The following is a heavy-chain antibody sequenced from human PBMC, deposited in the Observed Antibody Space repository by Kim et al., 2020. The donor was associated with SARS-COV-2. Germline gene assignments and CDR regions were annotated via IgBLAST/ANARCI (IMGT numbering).Heavy chain of an antibody. CDR2: IYYSGST. Sequence: SETLSLTCTVSGGSISSSSYYWGWIRQPPGKGLEWIGSIYYSGSTYYNPSLKSRVTISVDTSKNQFSLKLSSVTAADTAVYYCARLPDYEEYFQHWGQGT. V-gene: IGHV4-39*01. CDR3: ARLPDYEEYFQH. CDR1: GGSISSSSYY. D-gene: IGHD3-22*01. J-gene: IGHJ1*01.